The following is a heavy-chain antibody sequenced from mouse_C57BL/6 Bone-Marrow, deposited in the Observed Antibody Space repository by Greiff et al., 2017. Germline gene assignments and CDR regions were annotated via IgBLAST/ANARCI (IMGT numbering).Heavy chain of an antibody. CDR2: ISSGGSYT. CDR3: ARRGIYYYGRGFAY. V-gene: IGHV5-6*02. CDR1: GFTFSSYG. D-gene: IGHD1-1*01. Sequence: EVKLVESGGDLVKPGGSLKLSCAASGFTFSSYGMSWVRQTPDKRLEWVATISSGGSYTYYPDSVKGRFTISRDNAKNTLYLQMSSLQSEDTAMYYCARRGIYYYGRGFAYWGQGTLVTVSA. J-gene: IGHJ3*01.